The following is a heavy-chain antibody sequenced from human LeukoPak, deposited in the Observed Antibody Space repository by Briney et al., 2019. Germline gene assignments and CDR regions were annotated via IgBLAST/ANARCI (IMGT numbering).Heavy chain of an antibody. J-gene: IGHJ6*03. Sequence: SETLSLTCTVSGGSISSYYWSWIRQPPGKGLEWIGYIYYSGSTNYNPSLKSRVTISVDTSKNQFSLKLSSVTAADTAVYYCAREHCSSTSCYTGRYYYYYYYMDVWGKGTTVTVSS. CDR3: AREHCSSTSCYTGRYYYYYYYMDV. V-gene: IGHV4-59*01. D-gene: IGHD2-2*02. CDR2: IYYSGST. CDR1: GGSISSYY.